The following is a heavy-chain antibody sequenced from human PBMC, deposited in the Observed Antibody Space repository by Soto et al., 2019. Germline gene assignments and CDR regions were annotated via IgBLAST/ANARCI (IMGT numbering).Heavy chain of an antibody. J-gene: IGHJ4*02. D-gene: IGHD4-17*01. CDR2: MNPNSGNT. CDR3: ARSTNDYGDRH. V-gene: IGHV1-8*01. CDR1: GYTFTSYD. Sequence: QVQLVQSGAEVKKPGASVKVSCKASGYTFTSYDINWVGQATGQGLEGMGWMNPNSGNTGYAQKFQGRVTMTRTTSISTAYMELSSLSSEDKAVYYCARSTNDYGDRHWGQGTLVTVSS.